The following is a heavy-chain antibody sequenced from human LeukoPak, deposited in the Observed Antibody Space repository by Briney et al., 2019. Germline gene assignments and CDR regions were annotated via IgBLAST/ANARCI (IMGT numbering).Heavy chain of an antibody. CDR1: GGSISSSSYY. Sequence: PSETLSLTCTVSGGSISSSSYYWGWIRQPPGKGLEWIGSIFYTGSTYYNPSLKSRVTISVDTPKNHFSLKLSSVTAADTAVYYCASAPHHYYFDYWGQGTLVTVSS. V-gene: IGHV4-39*02. J-gene: IGHJ4*02. CDR3: ASAPHHYYFDY. CDR2: IFYTGST. D-gene: IGHD1-14*01.